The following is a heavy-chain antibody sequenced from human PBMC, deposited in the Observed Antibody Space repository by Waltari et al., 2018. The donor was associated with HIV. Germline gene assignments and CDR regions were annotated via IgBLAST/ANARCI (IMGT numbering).Heavy chain of an antibody. CDR3: ARHVGGYDSSGYFPYYFDY. CDR2: IYYSGGT. J-gene: IGHJ4*02. V-gene: IGHV4-39*01. CDR1: DGSIDRSSYY. D-gene: IGHD3-22*01. Sequence: QLQLQESGPGLVKPSETLSLTCTVSDGSIDRSSYYWGWIRQPPGKGLEWIGSIYYSGGTYDNPALKRRVTISIDTSKNRFSLKLSSVTAADTAVYYCARHVGGYDSSGYFPYYFDYWGQGALVTVSS.